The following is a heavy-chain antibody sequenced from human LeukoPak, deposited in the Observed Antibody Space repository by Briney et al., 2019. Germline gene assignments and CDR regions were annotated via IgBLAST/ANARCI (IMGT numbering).Heavy chain of an antibody. CDR3: ARGPRITMIVVVITPIDY. J-gene: IGHJ4*02. CDR1: GYTFTGYY. Sequence: ASVKVSCKASGYTFTGYYMHWVRQAPGQGLEWMGWINPNSGGTNYARKFQGRVTMTRDTSISTAYMELSRLRSDDTAVYYCARGPRITMIVVVITPIDYWGQGTLVTVSS. CDR2: INPNSGGT. D-gene: IGHD3-22*01. V-gene: IGHV1-2*02.